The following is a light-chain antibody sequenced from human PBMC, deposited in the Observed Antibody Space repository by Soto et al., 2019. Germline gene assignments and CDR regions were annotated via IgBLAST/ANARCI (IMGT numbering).Light chain of an antibody. CDR3: QQYVSSPFT. J-gene: IGKJ3*01. V-gene: IGKV3-20*01. CDR2: DVS. Sequence: EIVLTQSPGTLSLSPGERATLSCRASQNVGSAYLAWYQQKPGQAPSLLIYDVSSRATGIRDRFSGSGSGTDFTLTISRLEPEDCAVYYCQQYVSSPFTFGPGTKVDIK. CDR1: QNVGSAY.